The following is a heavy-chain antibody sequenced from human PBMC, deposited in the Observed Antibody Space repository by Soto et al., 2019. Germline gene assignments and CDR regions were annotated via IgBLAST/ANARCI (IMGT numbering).Heavy chain of an antibody. J-gene: IGHJ5*02. D-gene: IGHD3-22*01. V-gene: IGHV3-23*01. CDR3: AKEGNYYDSSGYYPPGWFDP. Sequence: GGSLRLSCAASGFTFSSYAMSWVRQAPGKGLEWVSAISGSGGSTYYADSVKGRFTISRDNSKNTLYLQMNSLRAEDTAVYYCAKEGNYYDSSGYYPPGWFDPWGQVTLVTVSS. CDR2: ISGSGGST. CDR1: GFTFSSYA.